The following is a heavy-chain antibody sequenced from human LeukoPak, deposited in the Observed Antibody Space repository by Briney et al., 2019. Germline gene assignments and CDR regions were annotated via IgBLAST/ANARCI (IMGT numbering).Heavy chain of an antibody. V-gene: IGHV3-23*01. J-gene: IGHJ4*02. CDR2: ISINADDT. D-gene: IGHD3-16*01. CDR1: GFTFSSYA. CDR3: AKEIRPNDH. Sequence: QSGRSLRLSCAASGFTFSSYAMHWVRQAPGKGLQWVSSISINADDTHYADSVKGRFTISRDNSKKTLFLQMNSLRVDDTAIYYCAKEIRPNDHWGQGTLVIVSS.